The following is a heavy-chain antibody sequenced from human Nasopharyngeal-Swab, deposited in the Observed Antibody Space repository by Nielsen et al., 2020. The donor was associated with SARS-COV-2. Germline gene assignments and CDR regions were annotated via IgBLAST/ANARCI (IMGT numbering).Heavy chain of an antibody. D-gene: IGHD1-7*01. J-gene: IGHJ6*02. CDR3: ARDGGYNWNSEDNYSMDD. V-gene: IGHV3-33*01. CDR1: GFTFCSYG. CDR2: LWYDGSNK. Sequence: GESLKISCAASGFTFCSYGMHWVRLAPGKGLEWVAVLWYDGSNKYYADSVKGRFTISRDNSKNTLYLQMNSLRAEDTAVYYCARDGGYNWNSEDNYSMDDWGQGTTVTVSS.